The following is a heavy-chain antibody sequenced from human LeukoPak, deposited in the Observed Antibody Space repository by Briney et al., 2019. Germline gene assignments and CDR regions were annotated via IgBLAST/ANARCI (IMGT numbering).Heavy chain of an antibody. CDR2: IYYSGGT. CDR1: GGSISSYY. V-gene: IGHV4-59*01. Sequence: PSETLSLTCSVSGGSISSYYWSWIRQPPGKGLEWIGYIYYSGGTNYNPSLKSRVTISVDTSKNQFSLKLSSVTAADTAVYYCARVSENDGVDYWGQGTLVTVSS. D-gene: IGHD2/OR15-2a*01. J-gene: IGHJ4*02. CDR3: ARVSENDGVDY.